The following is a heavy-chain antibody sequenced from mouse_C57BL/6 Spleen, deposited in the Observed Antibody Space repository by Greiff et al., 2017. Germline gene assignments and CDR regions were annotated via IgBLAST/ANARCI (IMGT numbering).Heavy chain of an antibody. CDR3: VRLPSPVLGYYAIDY. D-gene: IGHD4-1*01. Sequence: DVKLVESGGGLVQPKGSLKLSCAASGFSFNTYAMNWVRQAPGKGLEWVARIRSKSNNYATYYADSVKDRFTISRDDSESMLYLQINNLKTDDTAMYDCVRLPSPVLGYYAIDYWGQGTSVTVSS. CDR1: GFSFNTYA. CDR2: IRSKSNNYAT. V-gene: IGHV10-1*01. J-gene: IGHJ4*01.